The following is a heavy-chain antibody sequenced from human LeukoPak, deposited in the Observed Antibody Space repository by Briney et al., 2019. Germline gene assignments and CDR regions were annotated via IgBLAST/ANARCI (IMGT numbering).Heavy chain of an antibody. CDR3: ARAAFGYYDSSGTDY. V-gene: IGHV4-61*02. D-gene: IGHD3-22*01. Sequence: SETLSLTCTVSGGSISSGSYYWSWIRQPAGRGLEWSGRIYTSGSTNYNPSLKSRVTISVDTSKNQFSLKLSSVTAADTAVYYCARAAFGYYDSSGTDYWGQGTLVTVSS. CDR1: GGSISSGSYY. CDR2: IYTSGST. J-gene: IGHJ4*02.